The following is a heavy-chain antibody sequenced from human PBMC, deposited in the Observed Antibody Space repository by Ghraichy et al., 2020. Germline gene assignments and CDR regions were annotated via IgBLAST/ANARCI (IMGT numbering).Heavy chain of an antibody. V-gene: IGHV3-7*01. D-gene: IGHD2-2*01. CDR2: IKQDGSEN. Sequence: GGSLRLSCAASGFTFSGFWMAWVRQAPGKGLEWVANIKQDGSENHYVDSVKGRFIISRDNAKNSLFLQMNSLRAEDTAVYYCARKGTSCSTTSCYGLDYWGQGALVTVSS. CDR1: GFTFSGFW. J-gene: IGHJ4*02. CDR3: ARKGTSCSTTSCYGLDY.